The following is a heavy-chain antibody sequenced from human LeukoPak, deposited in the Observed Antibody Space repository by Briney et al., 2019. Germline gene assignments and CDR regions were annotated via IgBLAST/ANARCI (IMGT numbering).Heavy chain of an antibody. J-gene: IGHJ5*02. CDR3: ARGRRSLVVVPAAAGFGP. D-gene: IGHD2-2*01. CDR1: SGSFNGYY. V-gene: IGHV4-34*01. CDR2: INHSGST. Sequence: SETLSLTCAVYSGSFNGYYWRWLPQPPGKGLEWIGEINHSGSTNYNPSLKSRVTISVDTSKSQFSLKLSSVTAADTAAYYCARGRRSLVVVPAAAGFGPWGQGTLVTVSS.